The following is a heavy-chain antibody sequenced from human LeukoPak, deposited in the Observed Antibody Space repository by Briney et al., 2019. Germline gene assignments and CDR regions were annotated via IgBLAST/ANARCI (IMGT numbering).Heavy chain of an antibody. J-gene: IGHJ5*02. CDR3: ARDGFTAGTWFDP. CDR1: GGSISSYY. Sequence: PSETLSLTCTVSGGSISSYYWSWIRQPPGKGLEWIGYIYYSGSTNYNPSLKGRVTISVDTSKNQFSLKLSSVTAADTAVYYCARDGFTAGTWFDPWGQGTLVTVSS. CDR2: IYYSGST. V-gene: IGHV4-59*01. D-gene: IGHD1-1*01.